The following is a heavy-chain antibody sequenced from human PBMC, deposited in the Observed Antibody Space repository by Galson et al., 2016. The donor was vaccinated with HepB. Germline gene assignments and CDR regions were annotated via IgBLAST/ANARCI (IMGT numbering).Heavy chain of an antibody. V-gene: IGHV4-34*01. D-gene: IGHD3-9*01. J-gene: IGHJ6*02. Sequence: LSLTCAVYGASFSSYYWRWVRQSPGKGLEWIGEINHGGSTNYNPSLKSRVTIDVDTSTNQFSLTLSSVTAADTSVYYCATSSGPLTGQQKTHHYYYSMDVWGQGTAVTVSS. CDR2: INHGGST. CDR3: ATSSGPLTGQQKTHHYYYSMDV. CDR1: GASFSSYY.